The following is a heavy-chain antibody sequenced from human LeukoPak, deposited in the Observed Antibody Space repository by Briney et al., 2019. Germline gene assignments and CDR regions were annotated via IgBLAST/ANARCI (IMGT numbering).Heavy chain of an antibody. CDR2: INHSGST. J-gene: IGHJ6*02. CDR1: GGSFSGYY. V-gene: IGHV4-34*01. D-gene: IGHD2-2*02. CDR3: ARVPTYPIMTIYYYYGMDV. Sequence: SETLSLTCAVYGGSFSGYYWSWIRQPPGKGLEWIGEINHSGSTNYNPSLKSRVTISVDTSKNQFSLKLSSVTAADTAVYYCARVPTYPIMTIYYYYGMDVWGQGTTVTVSS.